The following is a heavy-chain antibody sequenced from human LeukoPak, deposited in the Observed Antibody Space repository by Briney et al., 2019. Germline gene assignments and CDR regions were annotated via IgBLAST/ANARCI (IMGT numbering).Heavy chain of an antibody. V-gene: IGHV4-39*07. CDR2: IYYSGST. D-gene: IGHD2-2*01. Sequence: PSETLSHTCTVSGGSISSYYWSWIRQPPGKGLEWIGSIYYSGSTYYNPSLKSRVTISVDTSKNQFSLKLSSVTAADTAVYYCASCPLAPYQPGAGYYYYYMDVWGKGTTVTISS. CDR3: ASCPLAPYQPGAGYYYYYMDV. CDR1: GGSISSYY. J-gene: IGHJ6*03.